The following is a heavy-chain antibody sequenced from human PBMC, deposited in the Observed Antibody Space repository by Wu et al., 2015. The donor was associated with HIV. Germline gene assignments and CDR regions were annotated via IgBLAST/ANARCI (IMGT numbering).Heavy chain of an antibody. J-gene: IGHJ4*02. CDR2: INPNSGGT. V-gene: IGHV1-2*02. D-gene: IGHD1-26*01. CDR3: ARVPGFIVGATMFDY. CDR1: GYAFTGYY. Sequence: PGATVKVSCKASGYAFTGYYMHWVRQAPGQGLEWMGWINPNSGGTNYAQKFQGRVTMTRDTSISTAYMELSRLRSDDTAVYYCARVPGFIVGATMFDYWGQGTLVTVSS.